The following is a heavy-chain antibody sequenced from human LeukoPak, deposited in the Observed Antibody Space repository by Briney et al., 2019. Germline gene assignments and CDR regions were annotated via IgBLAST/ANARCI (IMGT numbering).Heavy chain of an antibody. V-gene: IGHV4-34*01. CDR1: GGSFSGYY. D-gene: IGHD6-13*01. Sequence: SETLSLTCAVYGGSFSGYYWSWIRQPPGKGLEWIGEINHSGSTNYNPSLKSRVTISVDTSKNQFSLKLSSVTAADTAVYYCAREGIAAAGSQGLDYWGQGTLVTVSS. CDR3: AREGIAAAGSQGLDY. J-gene: IGHJ4*02. CDR2: INHSGST.